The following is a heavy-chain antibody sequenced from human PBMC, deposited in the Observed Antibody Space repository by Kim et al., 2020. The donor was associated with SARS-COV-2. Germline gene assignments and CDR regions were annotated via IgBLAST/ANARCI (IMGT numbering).Heavy chain of an antibody. Sequence: YAQKFQGRVTITADESTSTAYMELSSLRSEDTAVYYCARAEAVAGVWFDPWGQGTLVTVSS. J-gene: IGHJ5*02. CDR3: ARAEAVAGVWFDP. V-gene: IGHV1-69*01. D-gene: IGHD6-19*01.